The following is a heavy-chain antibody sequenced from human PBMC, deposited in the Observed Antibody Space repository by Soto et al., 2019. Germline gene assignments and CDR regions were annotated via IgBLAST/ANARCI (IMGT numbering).Heavy chain of an antibody. CDR3: AKDTGGDYSNYYYYYGMDV. CDR1: GFTFSTYA. Sequence: PGGSLRLSCAASGFTFSTYAMSWVRQGHGKGLEWVSGISGSGDNTYYADSVKGRFTISRDNSENTLYLQMNTLRAEDTAVYYCAKDTGGDYSNYYYYYGMDVWGQGTTVTSP. V-gene: IGHV3-23*01. D-gene: IGHD4-4*01. CDR2: ISGSGDNT. J-gene: IGHJ6*02.